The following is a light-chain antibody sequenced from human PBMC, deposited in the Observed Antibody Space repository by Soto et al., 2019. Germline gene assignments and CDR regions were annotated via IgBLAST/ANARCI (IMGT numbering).Light chain of an antibody. CDR2: KAS. V-gene: IGKV1-5*03. Sequence: DIQMTQSPSTLSASVGDRVTITCRASQSISGWLAWYQQNPGKAPKLLIYKASTLESGVPSRFSGSGSGTECTLTISSLQPDDFSTYDCQQYNNYGSWTFGQGTKVEIK. CDR3: QQYNNYGSWT. J-gene: IGKJ1*01. CDR1: QSISGW.